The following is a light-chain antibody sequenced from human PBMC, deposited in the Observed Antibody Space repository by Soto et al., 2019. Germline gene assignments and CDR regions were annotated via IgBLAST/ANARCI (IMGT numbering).Light chain of an antibody. Sequence: DIQMTQSPSTLSASVGDRVTITCRASQSISSWLAWYQQKPGKAPKLLIYKASSLESVVPSRFSGSGSGTEFTLTISSLQPDDFATYYCQQYNSYWTFGQRTKVEIK. CDR2: KAS. CDR3: QQYNSYWT. J-gene: IGKJ1*01. CDR1: QSISSW. V-gene: IGKV1-5*03.